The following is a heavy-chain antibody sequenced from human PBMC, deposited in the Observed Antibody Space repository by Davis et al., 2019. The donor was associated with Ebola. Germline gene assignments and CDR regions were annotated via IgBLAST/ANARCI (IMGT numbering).Heavy chain of an antibody. J-gene: IGHJ5*02. V-gene: IGHV3-48*02. CDR1: GFTFSSYS. D-gene: IGHD3-3*01. CDR3: ARVGARRATIFGVGGFDP. CDR2: ISSSSSTI. Sequence: GESLKISCAASGFTFSSYSMNWVRQAPGKGLEWVSYISSSSSTIYYADSVKGRFTISRDNAKNSLYLQMNSLRDEDTAVYYCARVGARRATIFGVGGFDPWGQGTLVTVSS.